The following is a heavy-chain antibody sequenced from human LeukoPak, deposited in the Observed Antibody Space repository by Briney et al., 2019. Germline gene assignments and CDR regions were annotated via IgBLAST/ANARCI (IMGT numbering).Heavy chain of an antibody. D-gene: IGHD6-13*01. J-gene: IGHJ5*01. CDR1: GFTFSDYY. Sequence: PGGSLRLSCAASGFTFSDYYMSSIRQAPGKGLEWVSYISSSGSTIYYADSVKGRFTISRDNAKNSLYLQMNSLRAEDTAVYYCARAPPGYSSNWYAYWGQGTLVTVSS. CDR2: ISSSGSTI. CDR3: ARAPPGYSSNWYAY. V-gene: IGHV3-11*01.